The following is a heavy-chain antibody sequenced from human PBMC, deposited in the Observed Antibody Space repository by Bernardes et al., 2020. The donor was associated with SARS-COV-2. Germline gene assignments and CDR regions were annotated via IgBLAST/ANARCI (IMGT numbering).Heavy chain of an antibody. J-gene: IGHJ4*02. D-gene: IGHD2-15*01. Sequence: SATLTLTCTVSGSSVRSGGYYWSWIRQPKGKGLEWVGFIYYNGNTNYNPSLKSRVTISVDTSKNQLSLKLTSVTAADTAVYYCARDVRGGTLDYWGQGTPVTVSS. CDR1: GSSVRSGGYY. CDR3: ARDVRGGTLDY. V-gene: IGHV4-61*08. CDR2: IYYNGNT.